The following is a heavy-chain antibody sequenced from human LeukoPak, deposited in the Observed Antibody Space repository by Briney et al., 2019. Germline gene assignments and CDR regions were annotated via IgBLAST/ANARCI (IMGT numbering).Heavy chain of an antibody. J-gene: IGHJ5*02. CDR3: ARGFPRRTSGYPRYNWFDP. V-gene: IGHV4-34*01. D-gene: IGHD3-22*01. CDR2: INHSGST. CDR1: GGSFSGYY. Sequence: NASETLSLTCAVYGGSFSGYYWSWIRQPPGKGLEWIGEINHSGSTNYNPSLKSRVTISVDTSKNQFSLKLSSVTAADTAVYYCARGFPRRTSGYPRYNWFDPWGQGTLVTVPS.